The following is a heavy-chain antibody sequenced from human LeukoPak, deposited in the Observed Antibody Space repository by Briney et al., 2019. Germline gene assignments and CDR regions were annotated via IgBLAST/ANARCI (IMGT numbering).Heavy chain of an antibody. D-gene: IGHD3-22*01. V-gene: IGHV1-2*02. CDR1: GYTFTGYY. Sequence: ASVKVSCKASGYTFTGYYIHWVRQAPGQGLEWVGWINPNSGGTNYAQKFQGRVTMTRDTSISTAYMELARLRSDDTAVYYCARDRDYYDSSGYYPLDYWGQGSLVTVSS. J-gene: IGHJ4*02. CDR2: INPNSGGT. CDR3: ARDRDYYDSSGYYPLDY.